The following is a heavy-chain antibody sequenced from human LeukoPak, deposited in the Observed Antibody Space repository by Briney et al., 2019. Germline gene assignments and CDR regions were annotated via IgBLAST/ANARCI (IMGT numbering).Heavy chain of an antibody. J-gene: IGHJ6*03. V-gene: IGHV4-39*02. D-gene: IGHD4-23*01. CDR2: IYSSGNT. Sequence: SETLSLTCAVSCASISSSNYYWGWVRQSPGKGLEWIGNIYSSGNTYYNASLKSRVTMYIDTSKNQFSLKLSSVTAADTAMYYCAREVVTPNYYYYYMDVWGKGTTVTVSS. CDR3: AREVVTPNYYYYYMDV. CDR1: CASISSSNYY.